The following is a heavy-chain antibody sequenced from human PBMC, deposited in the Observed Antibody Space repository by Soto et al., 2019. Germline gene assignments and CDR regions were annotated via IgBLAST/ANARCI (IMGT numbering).Heavy chain of an antibody. D-gene: IGHD3-3*01. J-gene: IGHJ6*02. Sequence: ASVKVSCKASGYTFTGYYMHWVRQAPGQGLEWMGWINPNSGGTNYAQKFQGRVTMTRDTSISTAYMELSRLRSDDTAVYYCARDLDDFRPHPPNYYYGMDVWGQGTTVTVSS. V-gene: IGHV1-2*02. CDR1: GYTFTGYY. CDR2: INPNSGGT. CDR3: ARDLDDFRPHPPNYYYGMDV.